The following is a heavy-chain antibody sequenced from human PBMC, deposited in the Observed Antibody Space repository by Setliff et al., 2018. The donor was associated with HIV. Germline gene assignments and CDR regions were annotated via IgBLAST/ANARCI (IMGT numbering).Heavy chain of an antibody. CDR3: ARKSDFWSGYYDGAFDI. J-gene: IGHJ3*02. Sequence: AETLSLTCTVSGGSISSSSYYWGWIRQPPGKGLEWTGSIYYSGSTYYNPSLKSRVTISVDTSKNQFSLKLSSVTAADTAVYYCARKSDFWSGYYDGAFDIWGQGTMVTVSS. V-gene: IGHV4-39*01. CDR1: GGSISSSSYY. D-gene: IGHD3-3*01. CDR2: IYYSGST.